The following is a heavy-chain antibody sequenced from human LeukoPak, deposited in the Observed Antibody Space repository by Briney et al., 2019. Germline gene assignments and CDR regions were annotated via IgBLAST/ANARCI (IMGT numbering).Heavy chain of an antibody. Sequence: KPSETLSLTCTVSGGSISSYYWSWIRQPAGKGLEWIGRIYTSGSTNYNPSLKSRVTMSVDTSKNQFSLKLSSLTAADTAVYYCAREVDNSDYYHPGAFDIWGQGTMVTVSS. CDR2: IYTSGST. D-gene: IGHD3-22*01. J-gene: IGHJ3*02. CDR3: AREVDNSDYYHPGAFDI. V-gene: IGHV4-4*07. CDR1: GGSISSYY.